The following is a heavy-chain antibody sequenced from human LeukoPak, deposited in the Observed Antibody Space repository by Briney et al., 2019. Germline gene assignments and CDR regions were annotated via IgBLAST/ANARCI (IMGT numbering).Heavy chain of an antibody. J-gene: IGHJ5*02. CDR1: GFTFSSYA. D-gene: IGHD3-3*01. V-gene: IGHV3-23*01. CDR3: AKVLPYDVWSGYYDYNWFDP. Sequence: GGSLRLSCAASGFTFSSYAMSWARQAAGEGLEWVSAIIASGGSKYYADSVKGRFTISRDNSKNTLYLQMNRLRAEDTAVYYCAKVLPYDVWSGYYDYNWFDPWGQGTLVTVSS. CDR2: IIASGGSK.